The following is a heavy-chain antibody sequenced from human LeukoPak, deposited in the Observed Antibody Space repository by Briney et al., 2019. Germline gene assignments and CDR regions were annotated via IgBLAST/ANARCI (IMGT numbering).Heavy chain of an antibody. Sequence: SETLSLTCTVSGDSISSYYWSWIREPPGKGLEWIGYIYYSGSTNYNPSLKSRVTISVDTSKNQFSLKLSSVTAADTAVYYSANSFGTTYFDYWGQGTLVTVSS. CDR1: GDSISSYY. CDR3: ANSFGTTYFDY. V-gene: IGHV4-59*01. CDR2: IYYSGST. D-gene: IGHD5-18*01. J-gene: IGHJ4*02.